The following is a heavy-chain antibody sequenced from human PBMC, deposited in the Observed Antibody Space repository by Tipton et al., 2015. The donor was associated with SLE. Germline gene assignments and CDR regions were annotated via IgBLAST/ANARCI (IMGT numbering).Heavy chain of an antibody. CDR2: IAISETTT. V-gene: IGHV3-23*05. CDR3: ANEIRPNDY. J-gene: IGHJ4*02. D-gene: IGHD5-24*01. CDR1: GFSFCIYW. Sequence: SLRLSCAASGFSFCIYWMSWVRQAPGQGLQWVSSIAISETTTYYADSVKGRFTISRDNSKNTLYLQMNSLRGDDTAVYYCANEIRPNDYWGQGTLVTVSS.